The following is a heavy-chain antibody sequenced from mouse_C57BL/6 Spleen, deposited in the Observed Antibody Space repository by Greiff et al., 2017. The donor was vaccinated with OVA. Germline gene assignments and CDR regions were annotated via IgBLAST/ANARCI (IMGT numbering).Heavy chain of an antibody. V-gene: IGHV5-12*01. CDR2: ISNGGGST. CDR3: ARQGSKGAMDY. J-gene: IGHJ4*01. CDR1: GFTFSDYY. D-gene: IGHD2-5*01. Sequence: EVKVVESGGGLVQPGGSLKLSCAASGFTFSDYYMYWVRQTPEKRLEWVAYISNGGGSTYYPDTVKGRFTISRDNAKNTLYLQMSRLKSEDTAMYYCARQGSKGAMDYWGQGTSVTVSS.